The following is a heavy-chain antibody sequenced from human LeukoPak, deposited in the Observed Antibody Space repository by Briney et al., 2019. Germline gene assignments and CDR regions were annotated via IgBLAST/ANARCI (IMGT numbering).Heavy chain of an antibody. Sequence: GGSLRLSCAASGFTFSSYWMSWVRQAPGKGLEWVANIKQDGSEKYYVDSVKGRFTISRDNAKNSLYLQMNSLRAEDTAVYYCARDQEWELPIDFDYWGQGTLVTVSS. CDR1: GFTFSSYW. D-gene: IGHD1-26*01. CDR3: ARDQEWELPIDFDY. J-gene: IGHJ4*02. V-gene: IGHV3-7*01. CDR2: IKQDGSEK.